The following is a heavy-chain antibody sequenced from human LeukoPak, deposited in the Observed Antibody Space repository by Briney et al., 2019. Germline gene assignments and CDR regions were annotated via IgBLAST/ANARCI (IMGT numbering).Heavy chain of an antibody. J-gene: IGHJ4*02. CDR3: ARAYSNYVDY. CDR2: IYYSGST. V-gene: IGHV4-59*12. Sequence: PSETLSLTCTVSGGSISSYYWSWIRQPPGKGLEWIGYIYYSGSTNYNPSLKSRVTISVDTSKNQFSLKLSSVTAADTAVYYCARAYSNYVDYWGQGTLVTVSS. D-gene: IGHD4-4*01. CDR1: GGSISSYY.